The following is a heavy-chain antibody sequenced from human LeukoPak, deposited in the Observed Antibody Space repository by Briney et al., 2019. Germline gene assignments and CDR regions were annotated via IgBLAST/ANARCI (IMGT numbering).Heavy chain of an antibody. CDR3: ARRYCGSISCRIDS. CDR2: INNSGDT. Sequence: SETLSLTCAVYGGSFSDYYWSWIRQPPGKGLEWIGEINNSGDTNYNPSLKSRVSISVDTSKNQFSLKVRSVTAADTAVYYCARRYCGSISCRIDSWGQGTLVTVSS. D-gene: IGHD2-2*01. J-gene: IGHJ4*02. V-gene: IGHV4-34*01. CDR1: GGSFSDYY.